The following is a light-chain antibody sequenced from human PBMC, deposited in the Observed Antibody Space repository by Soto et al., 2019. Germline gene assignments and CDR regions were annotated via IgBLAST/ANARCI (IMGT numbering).Light chain of an antibody. V-gene: IGKV3-20*01. Sequence: EIVLTQSPGTLSLSPGERATLSCRASQSVSSSYLAWYQQTPGQAPRLLMYGASSRATGIPDRFSGSGSGTDFTLTVSRLEPEDFAVYYCHQYGSSPETFGQGTKVEI. CDR1: QSVSSSY. CDR2: GAS. CDR3: HQYGSSPET. J-gene: IGKJ1*01.